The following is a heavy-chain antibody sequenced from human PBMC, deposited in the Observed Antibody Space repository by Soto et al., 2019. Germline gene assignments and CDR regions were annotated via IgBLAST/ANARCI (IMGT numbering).Heavy chain of an antibody. Sequence: GGSLRLSCAASGFTFSDYYMSWIRQAPGKGLEWVSYISSSSSYTNYADSVKGRFTISRDNAKNSLYLQMNSLRAEDTALYYCARDHHRYSGYDYVDYWGQGTLVTVPQ. CDR1: GFTFSDYY. J-gene: IGHJ4*02. CDR2: ISSSSSYT. V-gene: IGHV3-11*05. D-gene: IGHD5-12*01. CDR3: ARDHHRYSGYDYVDY.